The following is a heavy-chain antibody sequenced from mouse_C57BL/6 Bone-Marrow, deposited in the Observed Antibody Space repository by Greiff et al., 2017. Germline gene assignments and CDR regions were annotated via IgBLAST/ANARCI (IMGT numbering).Heavy chain of an antibody. CDR2: IRNKANGYTT. V-gene: IGHV7-3*01. J-gene: IGHJ3*01. CDR3: ARSAYDYDGAFAD. Sequence: EVMLVESGGGLVQPGGSLSLSCAASGFTFTDYYMSWVRQPPGKALEWLGFIRNKANGYTTEYSASVKGRFTISRDNSQSILYLQMNALRAEDSATYYCARSAYDYDGAFADGGQGTLVTVSA. D-gene: IGHD2-4*01. CDR1: GFTFTDYY.